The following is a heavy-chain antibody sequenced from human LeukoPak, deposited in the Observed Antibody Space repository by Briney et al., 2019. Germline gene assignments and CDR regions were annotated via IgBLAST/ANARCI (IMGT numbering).Heavy chain of an antibody. CDR2: INHSGST. Sequence: SETLSLTCAVYGGSFSGYYWSWIRQPPGKGLEWIGEINHSGSTNYNPSLKSRVTISVDTSKNQFSLKLSSVTAADTAVYYCARRGITDHYYDSSGYAPLTNWFDPWGQGTLVTVSS. D-gene: IGHD3-22*01. CDR1: GGSFSGYY. J-gene: IGHJ5*02. CDR3: ARRGITDHYYDSSGYAPLTNWFDP. V-gene: IGHV4-34*01.